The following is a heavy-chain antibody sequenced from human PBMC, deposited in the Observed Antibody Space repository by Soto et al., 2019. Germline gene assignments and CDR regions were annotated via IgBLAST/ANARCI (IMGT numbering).Heavy chain of an antibody. J-gene: IGHJ6*02. Sequence: PGGSLRLSCAASGFTFSSYAMSWVRQAPGKGLVWVSHINSDGSSTNYADFVKGRFTIARDNAKNTVYLQMNSLRAEDTAVYYCARDRSYSLDVWGQGTTVTVSS. CDR1: GFTFSSYA. CDR2: INSDGSST. V-gene: IGHV3-74*01. CDR3: ARDRSYSLDV.